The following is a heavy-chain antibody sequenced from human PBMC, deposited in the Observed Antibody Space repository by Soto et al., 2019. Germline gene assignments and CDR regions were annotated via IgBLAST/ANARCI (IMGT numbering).Heavy chain of an antibody. J-gene: IGHJ5*02. CDR1: GDSISSYY. V-gene: IGHV4-59*12. CDR3: ARGLYTMVRGVRWFDP. CDR2: IYYSGST. Sequence: SETLSLTCTVSGDSISSYYWSWIRQPPGKGLEWIGYIYYSGSTNYNLSLKSRVTISVDTSKNQFSLKLSSVTAADTAVYYCARGLYTMVRGVRWFDPWGQGTLVTVSS. D-gene: IGHD3-10*01.